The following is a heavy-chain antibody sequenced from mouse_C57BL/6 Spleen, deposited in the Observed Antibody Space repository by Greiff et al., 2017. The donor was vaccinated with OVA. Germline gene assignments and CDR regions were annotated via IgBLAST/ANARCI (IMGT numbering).Heavy chain of an antibody. V-gene: IGHV1-50*01. CDR1: GYTFTSYW. D-gene: IGHD2-5*01. CDR2: IDPSDSYT. J-gene: IGHJ3*01. CDR3: ARTSNPFAY. Sequence: QVQLQQPGAELVKPGASVKLSCKASGYTFTSYWMQWVKQRPGQGLEWIGEIDPSDSYTNYNQKFKGKATLTVDTSSSTAYMQLSSLTSEDSAVYYGARTSNPFAYWGQGTLVTVSA.